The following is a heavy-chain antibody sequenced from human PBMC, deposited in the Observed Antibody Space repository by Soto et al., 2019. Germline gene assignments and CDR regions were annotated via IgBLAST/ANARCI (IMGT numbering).Heavy chain of an antibody. Sequence: QVQLVESGGGVVQPGRSLRLSCAASGFTFSSYAMHWVRQAPGKGLEWVAVISYDGSNKYYADSVKGGFTISRDNSKNTLYLQMNSLSAEDTAVYYCARDWAGGYYDSSGYYPYYFDYWGQGTLVTVSS. CDR2: ISYDGSNK. J-gene: IGHJ4*02. V-gene: IGHV3-30-3*01. CDR3: ARDWAGGYYDSSGYYPYYFDY. D-gene: IGHD3-22*01. CDR1: GFTFSSYA.